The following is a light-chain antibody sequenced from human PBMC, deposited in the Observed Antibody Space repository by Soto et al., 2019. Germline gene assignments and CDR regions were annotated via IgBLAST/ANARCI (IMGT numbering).Light chain of an antibody. CDR2: GNN. J-gene: IGLJ3*02. Sequence: QSVLTQPPSVSGAPGQRVTISCTGGSSNIGAGYDVHWYRQFPGTAPKLLVYGNNNRPSGISDRFSASKSGSSASLAITGLQADDEADYYCPSYDTSLRAWVFGGGTQLTVL. CDR1: SSNIGAGYD. CDR3: PSYDTSLRAWV. V-gene: IGLV1-40*01.